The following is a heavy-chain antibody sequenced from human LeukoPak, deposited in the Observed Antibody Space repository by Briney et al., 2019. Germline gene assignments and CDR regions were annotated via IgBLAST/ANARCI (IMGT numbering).Heavy chain of an antibody. V-gene: IGHV3-48*03. D-gene: IGHD6-19*01. Sequence: GGSLRLSXAASGFTFSGSAMHWVRQAPGKGLEWVSHISESGTIIYNADSVKGRFIISRDNTTSSLYLQLNSLRTEYTAVYYCARDVPASGWSLGYWGQGTLVTVSS. J-gene: IGHJ4*02. CDR2: ISESGTII. CDR3: ARDVPASGWSLGY. CDR1: GFTFSGSA.